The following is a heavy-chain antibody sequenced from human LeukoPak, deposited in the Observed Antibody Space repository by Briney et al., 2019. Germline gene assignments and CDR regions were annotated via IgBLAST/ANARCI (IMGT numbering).Heavy chain of an antibody. D-gene: IGHD6-19*01. Sequence: GGSLRLSCAASGFTFSSYAMSWVRQAPGKGLEWVSTITGSSRSTYYADSVKGRFTISRDNSKNTLYLQMNSLRAEDTAIYYCAKDTPLFAYSSGWLSNSFDFGGQGTLVTVSS. V-gene: IGHV3-23*01. CDR3: AKDTPLFAYSSGWLSNSFDF. J-gene: IGHJ4*02. CDR1: GFTFSSYA. CDR2: ITGSSRST.